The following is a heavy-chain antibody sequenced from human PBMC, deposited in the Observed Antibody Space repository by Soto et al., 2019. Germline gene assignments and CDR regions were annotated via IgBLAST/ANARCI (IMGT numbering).Heavy chain of an antibody. CDR2: IYYSGNT. Sequence: KSSETLSLTCTVSGVSLTSGAYYWTWIRQHPGKGLEWIGYIYYSGNTYYNPSLKSRVTISADPSKSQFSLKLSSVTAADTAVYYCARAEDDYVWGSSNWFDPWGPRALVTVSS. CDR3: ARAEDDYVWGSSNWFDP. CDR1: GVSLTSGAYY. J-gene: IGHJ5*02. V-gene: IGHV4-31*03. D-gene: IGHD3-16*01.